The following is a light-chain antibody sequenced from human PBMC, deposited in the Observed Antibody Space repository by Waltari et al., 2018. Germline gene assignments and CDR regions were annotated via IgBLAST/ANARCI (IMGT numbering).Light chain of an antibody. CDR1: SGSVSTSNS. CDR3: VLYMGDGTCV. V-gene: IGLV8-61*01. J-gene: IGLJ3*02. CDR2: STN. Sequence: QTVVTQEPSLSVSPGGTVTLPCGLTSGSVSTSNSPSWYQQTPGQAPRTLIYSTNSRSSGVSDRFFGSILGKKAALTITGAQADDEGDYYCVLYMGDGTCVFGGGTKLTVL.